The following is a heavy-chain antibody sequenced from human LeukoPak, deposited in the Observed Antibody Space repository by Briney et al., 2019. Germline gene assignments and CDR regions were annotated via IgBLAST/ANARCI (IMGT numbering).Heavy chain of an antibody. CDR2: ISAYNGNT. D-gene: IGHD6-13*01. Sequence: EASVKVSCKASGYTFTGYYMHWVRQAPGQGLEWMGWISAYNGNTNYAQKLQGRVTMTTDTSTSTAYMELRSLRSDDTAVYYCARVFGSSWYSADAFDIWGQGTMVTVSS. CDR1: GYTFTGYY. CDR3: ARVFGSSWYSADAFDI. V-gene: IGHV1-18*04. J-gene: IGHJ3*02.